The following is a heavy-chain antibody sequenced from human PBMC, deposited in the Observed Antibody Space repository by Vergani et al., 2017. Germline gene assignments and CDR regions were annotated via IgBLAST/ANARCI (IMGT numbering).Heavy chain of an antibody. J-gene: IGHJ6*03. CDR1: GFTFKSFW. D-gene: IGHD5-18*01. CDR2: IKQDGSEK. CDR3: AKVTYSYGSFYYYYYYMDV. Sequence: EVQLVESGGGMVQPGGSLRLSCADSGFTFKSFWMSWIRQGPGKGLEWVANIKQDGSEKYYVDSVKGRFTISIDNAKKSLYLEMNSLRVEDTAVYYCAKVTYSYGSFYYYYYYMDVWGKGTTVTVSS. V-gene: IGHV3-7*01.